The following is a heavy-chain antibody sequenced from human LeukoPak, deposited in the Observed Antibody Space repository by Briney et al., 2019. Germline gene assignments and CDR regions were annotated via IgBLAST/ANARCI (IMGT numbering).Heavy chain of an antibody. CDR3: ARDRAGPYYMDV. CDR2: INPNSGGT. Sequence: ASVKVSCKASGYTFTGYYMHWVRQAPGQGLEWMGWINPNSGGTNYAQKLQGRVTMTTDTSTSTAYMELRSLRSDDTAVYYCARDRAGPYYMDVWGKGTTVTVSS. V-gene: IGHV1-2*02. J-gene: IGHJ6*03. CDR1: GYTFTGYY.